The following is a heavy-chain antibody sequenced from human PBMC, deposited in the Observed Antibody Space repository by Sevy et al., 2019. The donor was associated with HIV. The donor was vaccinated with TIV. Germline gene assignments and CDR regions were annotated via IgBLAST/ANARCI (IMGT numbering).Heavy chain of an antibody. V-gene: IGHV3-23*01. CDR3: AKEFYRGSYLED. D-gene: IGHD3-10*01. CDR1: GFTFSSFA. CDR2: ISGSGGGK. Sequence: GGSLRLSCAASGFTFSSFAISWVRQAPGKGLEWVSDISGSGGGKKYADSVKGRFTVSRDNAQNTVFLRMNNLRGEDTGLYYCAKEFYRGSYLEDWGLGTMVTVSS. J-gene: IGHJ4*02.